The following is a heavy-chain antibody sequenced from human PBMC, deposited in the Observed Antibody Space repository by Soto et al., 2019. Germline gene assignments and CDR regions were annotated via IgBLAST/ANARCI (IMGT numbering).Heavy chain of an antibody. CDR3: ARDVSAGYSGYDTPGGLFYFDY. J-gene: IGHJ4*02. CDR2: IYYSGST. CDR1: GGSISSGGYY. Sequence: PSETLSLTCTVSGGSISSGGYYWSWIRQHPGKGLEWIGYIYYSGSTYYNPSLKSRVTISVDTSKNQFSLKLSSVTAADTAVYYCARDVSAGYSGYDTPGGLFYFDYWGQGTLVTVSS. D-gene: IGHD5-12*01. V-gene: IGHV4-31*03.